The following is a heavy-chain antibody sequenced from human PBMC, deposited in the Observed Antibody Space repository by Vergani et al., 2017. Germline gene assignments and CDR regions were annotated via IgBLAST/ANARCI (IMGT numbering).Heavy chain of an antibody. V-gene: IGHV4-31*03. D-gene: IGHD3-22*01. CDR2: IYSTGST. J-gene: IGHJ4*02. CDR1: GDSISSGVYY. CDR3: ARMGGYDEGDAFRVGYFDS. Sequence: QVQLQESGPGLVKPSQTLSLTCSVSGDSISSGVYYWNWIRQHPGKGLEWIGYIYSTGSTHHNPSLRRRINMSVDTSKNQFSLKLKSVTAADTAMYYCARMGGYDEGDAFRVGYFDSWVPGMLVTVSS.